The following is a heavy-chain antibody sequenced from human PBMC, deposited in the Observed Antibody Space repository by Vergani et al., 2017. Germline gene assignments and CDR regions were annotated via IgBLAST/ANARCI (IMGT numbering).Heavy chain of an antibody. D-gene: IGHD1-14*01. CDR2: TWYDGNNK. Sequence: QVQLVESGGGVVQPGRSLRLSCAASGFTFNQYGMHWVRQAPGKGLEWVAFTWYDGNNKQYADSVKGRFTISRDNSKSTMYLQMNSLRDEDTGVYYCARDLRFLYNRFDPWGQGTLVTVSS. CDR3: ARDLRFLYNRFDP. CDR1: GFTFNQYG. J-gene: IGHJ5*02. V-gene: IGHV3-33*01.